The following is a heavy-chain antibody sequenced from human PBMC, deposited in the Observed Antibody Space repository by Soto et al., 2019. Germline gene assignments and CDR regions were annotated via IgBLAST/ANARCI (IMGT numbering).Heavy chain of an antibody. Sequence: QVQLQESGPGLVKPSETLSLTCTVSGGSFSSGLWWSWVRQTPGKGLEWIGEIYQTGSTNYNPSLRSRVLISLDKSNNQFSLNVNSGSAADTAVYYCAKGYGSGSYSHYGMDVWGQGTTVTVSS. CDR3: AKGYGSGSYSHYGMDV. CDR1: GGSFSSGLW. D-gene: IGHD3-10*01. V-gene: IGHV4-4*02. J-gene: IGHJ6*02. CDR2: IYQTGST.